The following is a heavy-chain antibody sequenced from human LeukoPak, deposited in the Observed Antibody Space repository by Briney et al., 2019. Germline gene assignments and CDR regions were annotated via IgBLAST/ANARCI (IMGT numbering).Heavy chain of an antibody. CDR2: IYYSGST. D-gene: IGHD3-22*01. Sequence: TSETLSLTCTISGGSISTYYWSWIRQPPGKGLEWIGYIYYSGSTNYNPSLKSRVTISVDTSKNQFSLKLSSVTAADTAVYYCVRLSFYDSSAQDDAFDIWGQGTMVPVSS. J-gene: IGHJ3*02. CDR3: VRLSFYDSSAQDDAFDI. CDR1: GGSISTYY. V-gene: IGHV4-59*08.